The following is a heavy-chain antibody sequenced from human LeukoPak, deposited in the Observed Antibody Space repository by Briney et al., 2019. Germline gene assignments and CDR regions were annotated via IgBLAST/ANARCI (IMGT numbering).Heavy chain of an antibody. J-gene: IGHJ4*02. CDR3: ARDGGSDYYDSSGYYYGGTDY. CDR1: GFTFSSYS. Sequence: GGSLRLSCAASGFTFSSYSMNWVRQAPGKGLEWVSYISSSSSTIYYADSVKGRFTVSRDNAKNSLYLQMNSLRAEDTAVYYCARDGGSDYYDSSGYYYGGTDYWGQGTLVTVSS. CDR2: ISSSSSTI. D-gene: IGHD3-22*01. V-gene: IGHV3-48*04.